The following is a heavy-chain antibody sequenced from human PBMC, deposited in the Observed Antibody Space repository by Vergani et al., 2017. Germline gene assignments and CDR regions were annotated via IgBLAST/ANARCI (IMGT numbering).Heavy chain of an antibody. J-gene: IGHJ6*03. CDR2: ISYDGNKK. CDR1: GFPFSDYG. D-gene: IGHD3-22*01. V-gene: IGHV3-30*03. CDR3: ASAVLTIVTTLDYYYMGV. Sequence: QVQLVESGGGEVQPGRSLRLSCSAAGFPFSDYGVHWVRQAPGKGLEWVSVISYDGNKKNYADSVKGRFTISRDNSKNTLYLEMNALRAEDTAVYYCASAVLTIVTTLDYYYMGVWGKGTTVTVSS.